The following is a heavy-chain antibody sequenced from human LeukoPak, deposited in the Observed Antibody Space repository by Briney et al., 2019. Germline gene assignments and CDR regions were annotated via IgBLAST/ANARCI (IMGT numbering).Heavy chain of an antibody. CDR3: ARVGLGIAAAGAYYYYMDV. D-gene: IGHD6-13*01. V-gene: IGHV4-61*02. CDR2: IYTSGST. J-gene: IGHJ6*03. Sequence: PSETLSLTCTVSGGSISSGSYYWSWIRQPAGRGLEWVGRIYTSGSTNYNPSLKSRVTISVDTSKNQFSLKLSSVTAADTAVYYCARVGLGIAAAGAYYYYMDVWGKGTTVTVSS. CDR1: GGSISSGSYY.